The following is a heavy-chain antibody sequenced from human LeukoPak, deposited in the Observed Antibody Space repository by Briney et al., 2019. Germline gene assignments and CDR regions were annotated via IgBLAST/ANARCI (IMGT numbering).Heavy chain of an antibody. J-gene: IGHJ3*02. Sequence: ASVKVSCKASGYTFINYWMHWVRQAPGQGLEWMGWINPNSGGTNYAQKFQGRVTMTRDTSISTAYMELSRLRSDDTAVYYCARNRYYDSSGYRRPDAVDIWGKGTMVTVSS. D-gene: IGHD3-22*01. CDR3: ARNRYYDSSGYRRPDAVDI. CDR1: GYTFINYW. CDR2: INPNSGGT. V-gene: IGHV1-2*02.